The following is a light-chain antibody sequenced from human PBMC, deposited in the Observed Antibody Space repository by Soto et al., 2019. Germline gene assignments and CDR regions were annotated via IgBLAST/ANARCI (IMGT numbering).Light chain of an antibody. CDR3: QQYGSAPLT. CDR1: QSVSSSY. J-gene: IGKJ1*01. Sequence: EIVLTQSPGTLSLSPGERATLSCRASQSVSSSYLAWYQQKPGQAPRLLIYGASSRATGIPDRFSGSVSGTDFTLNISRLEPEDFAVYSCQQYGSAPLTFRQGTKVEIK. CDR2: GAS. V-gene: IGKV3-20*01.